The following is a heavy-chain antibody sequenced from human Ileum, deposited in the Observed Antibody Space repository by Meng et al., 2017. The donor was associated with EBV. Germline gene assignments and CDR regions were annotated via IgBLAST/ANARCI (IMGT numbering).Heavy chain of an antibody. Sequence: VRLGESGPGMGKPSWTLSLTCGVACDSMTNNNWWTWVRQPPGKGLEWIGEIYHSGSTNYNPSLQSRATISVDMSKKQFSLKLRSVTAADTAVYYCARTGVGLAFDYWGLGTLVTVSS. J-gene: IGHJ4*02. V-gene: IGHV4-4*02. CDR2: IYHSGST. D-gene: IGHD2-8*01. CDR1: CDSMTNNNW. CDR3: ARTGVGLAFDY.